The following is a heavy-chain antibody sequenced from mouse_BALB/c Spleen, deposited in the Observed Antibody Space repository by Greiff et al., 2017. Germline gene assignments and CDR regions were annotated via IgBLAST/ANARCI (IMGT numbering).Heavy chain of an antibody. J-gene: IGHJ3*01. CDR3: ARATASWFAY. CDR1: GFNIKDTY. D-gene: IGHD1-2*01. V-gene: IGHV14-3*02. Sequence: DVKLVESGAELVKPGASVKLSCTASGFNIKDTYMHWVKQRPEQGLEWIGRIDPANGNTKYDPKFQGKATITADTSSNTAYLQLSSLTSEDTAVYYCARATASWFAYWGQGTLVTVSA. CDR2: IDPANGNT.